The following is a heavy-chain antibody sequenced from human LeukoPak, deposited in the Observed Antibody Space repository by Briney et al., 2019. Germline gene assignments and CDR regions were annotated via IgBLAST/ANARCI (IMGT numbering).Heavy chain of an antibody. V-gene: IGHV1-2*02. Sequence: ASVKVSCKASGYTFTGYYMHWVRQAPGQGLEWMGWINPNSGGTNYAQKFQGRLTMTRDTSISTAYMELSRLRSDDTAVYYCAGSSGYSSSWYFDYWGQGTLVTVSS. D-gene: IGHD6-13*01. CDR3: AGSSGYSSSWYFDY. CDR1: GYTFTGYY. CDR2: INPNSGGT. J-gene: IGHJ4*02.